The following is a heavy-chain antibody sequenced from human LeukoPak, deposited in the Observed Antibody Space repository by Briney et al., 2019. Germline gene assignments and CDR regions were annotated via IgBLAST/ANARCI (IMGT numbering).Heavy chain of an antibody. J-gene: IGHJ4*02. CDR2: ITADGGNT. D-gene: IGHD6-13*01. V-gene: IGHV1-18*01. Sequence: ASVKVSCKASGYTFTSYGISWVRQAPGQGLEWVGLITADGGNTNYAQNLQGRVTITTDKSTNTPYMELKSLRADDKAVYYCARDEARIAAPHSTFDYGGQRTLVTVSS. CDR1: GYTFTSYG. CDR3: ARDEARIAAPHSTFDY.